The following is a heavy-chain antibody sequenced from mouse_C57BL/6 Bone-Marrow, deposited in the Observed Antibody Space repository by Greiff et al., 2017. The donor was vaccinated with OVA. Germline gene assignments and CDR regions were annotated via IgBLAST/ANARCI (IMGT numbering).Heavy chain of an antibody. CDR1: GYAFSSSW. D-gene: IGHD5-1*01. CDR2: IYPGDGDT. J-gene: IGHJ4*01. V-gene: IGHV1-82*01. Sequence: VMLMESGPELVKPGASVKISCKASGYAFSSSWLNWVKQRPGKGLEWIGRIYPGDGDTNYNGKFKGKATLTADKSSSTAYMQLSSLTSEDSAVYFCRVLYAMDYWGQGTSVTVSS. CDR3: RVLYAMDY.